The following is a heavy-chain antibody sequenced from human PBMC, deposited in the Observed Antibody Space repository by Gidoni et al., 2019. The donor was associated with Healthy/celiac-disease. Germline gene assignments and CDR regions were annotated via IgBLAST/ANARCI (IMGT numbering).Heavy chain of an antibody. CDR3: AKGRWLVPSI. Sequence: QVLLPASGPGLVKPSETLPRPCTVPGGSSCSYCWSWIRPPPGKGLEWSGYIYYSGGTNYNPPLKSRVTISVDTSQYQFSLRLSSVAAADAAVYYCAKGRWLVPSIWGQGTLVTVSS. D-gene: IGHD6-19*01. CDR2: IYYSGGT. J-gene: IGHJ4*02. CDR1: GGSSCSYC. V-gene: IGHV4-59*01.